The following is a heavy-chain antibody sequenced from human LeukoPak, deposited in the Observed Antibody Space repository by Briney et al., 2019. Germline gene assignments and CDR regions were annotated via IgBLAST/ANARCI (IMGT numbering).Heavy chain of an antibody. J-gene: IGHJ4*02. CDR3: ATVGWELASRYFDY. CDR2: FDPEDGET. V-gene: IGHV1-24*01. CDR1: GCTLTELS. D-gene: IGHD1-26*01. Sequence: ASVKVSFKVSGCTLTELSMHWVRQAPGKGREWMGGFDPEDGETIYAQKFQGRVTMTEDTSTGTAYMELSSLRSEDTAVYYCATVGWELASRYFDYWGQGTLVTVSS.